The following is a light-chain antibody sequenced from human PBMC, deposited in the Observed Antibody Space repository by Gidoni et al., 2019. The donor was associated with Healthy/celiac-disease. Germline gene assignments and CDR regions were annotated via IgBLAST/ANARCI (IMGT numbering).Light chain of an antibody. J-gene: IGKJ2*01. CDR2: GAS. V-gene: IGKV3-20*01. CDR3: KQYGSSPGT. CDR1: QSVSSSY. Sequence: EIVLTQSPDPLSLSPGERATLSCSASQSVSSSYLAGYQQKPGQAPRLLLYGASSRANGIPDRFSGSGSGTDFTLTISRLEPEDFAVYYCKQYGSSPGTFGQGTKLEI.